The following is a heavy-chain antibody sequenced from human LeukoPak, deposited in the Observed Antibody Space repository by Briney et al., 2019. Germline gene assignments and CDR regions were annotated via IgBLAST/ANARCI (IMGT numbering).Heavy chain of an antibody. CDR2: ISWNSGSI. CDR1: GFTFDDYA. J-gene: IGHJ4*02. Sequence: PGRSLRLSCAASGFTFDDYAMHWVRQAPGKGLEWVSGISWNSGSIGYADSVKGRFTISRDNAKNSLYLQMNSLRAEDTALYYCAKGPGDDYWRQGTLVTVSP. CDR3: AKGPGDDY. D-gene: IGHD2-2*01. V-gene: IGHV3-9*01.